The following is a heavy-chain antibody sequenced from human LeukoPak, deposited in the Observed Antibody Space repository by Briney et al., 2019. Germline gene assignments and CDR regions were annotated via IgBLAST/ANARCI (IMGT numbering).Heavy chain of an antibody. J-gene: IGHJ6*03. CDR2: IIPIFGTA. CDR1: GGTFSSYA. V-gene: IGHV1-69*05. CDR3: ARVILDYYYYYYMDV. Sequence: VASVKVSCKASGGTFSSYAISWVRQAPGQGLEWMGGIIPIFGTANYAQKFQGRVTITTDESTSTAYMELSSLRSEDTAVYYCARVILDYYYYYYMDVWGKGTTVTVSS.